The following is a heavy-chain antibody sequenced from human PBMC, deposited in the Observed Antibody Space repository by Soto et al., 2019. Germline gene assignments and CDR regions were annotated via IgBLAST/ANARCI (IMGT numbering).Heavy chain of an antibody. CDR3: ARGEDIGVVGSYGMDV. J-gene: IGHJ6*02. V-gene: IGHV4-4*07. D-gene: IGHD2-15*01. CDR2: IYTSGST. Sequence: PSETLSLTCTVSGGSISSYYWSWIRQPAGKGLEWIGRIYTSGSTNYNPSLKSRVTMSVDTSKNQFSLKLSSVTAADTAVYYCARGEDIGVVGSYGMDVWGQGTTVTVS. CDR1: GGSISSYY.